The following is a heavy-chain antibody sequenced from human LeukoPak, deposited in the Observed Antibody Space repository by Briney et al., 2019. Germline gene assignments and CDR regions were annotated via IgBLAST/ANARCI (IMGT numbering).Heavy chain of an antibody. J-gene: IGHJ4*02. D-gene: IGHD6-19*01. Sequence: SETLSLTCTVSGGSISSYFWSWIRQPPGKGLEWIGYIYYSGSTNYNPSLKSRVTMSVDTSKDQFSLKLSSVTAADTAVYYCARIDRAVAGTIDYWGQGTLVTVSS. CDR2: IYYSGST. V-gene: IGHV4-59*08. CDR3: ARIDRAVAGTIDY. CDR1: GGSISSYF.